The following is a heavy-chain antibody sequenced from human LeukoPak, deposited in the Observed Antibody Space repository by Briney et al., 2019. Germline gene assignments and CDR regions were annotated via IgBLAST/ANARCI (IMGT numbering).Heavy chain of an antibody. CDR2: IKQDGSEK. J-gene: IGHJ3*02. Sequence: GGSLRLSCAASGFTFSWYWMSWVRQAPGKGLEWVANIKQDGSEKYYVDSVKGRFTISRDNAKNSLPLQMNSLRAEDTAVYYCARDLRGKGDAFDIWGQGTMVTVSS. V-gene: IGHV3-7*04. CDR3: ARDLRGKGDAFDI. CDR1: GFTFSWYW.